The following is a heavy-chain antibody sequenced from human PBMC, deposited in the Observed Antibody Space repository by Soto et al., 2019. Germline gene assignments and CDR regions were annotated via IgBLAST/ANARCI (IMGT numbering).Heavy chain of an antibody. Sequence: ASVKVSCKASGYTFTSYYMHWVRQAPGQGLEWMGRINRSNGNTYYSEHFQGRVTITRDTSAGTVYMQLSSLTSEDTAVYYCARDDSGFSGSHYIDYFNYWGQGAMVTVSS. J-gene: IGHJ4*02. D-gene: IGHD1-26*01. CDR2: INRSNGNT. CDR1: GYTFTSYY. CDR3: ARDDSGFSGSHYIDYFNY. V-gene: IGHV1-46*01.